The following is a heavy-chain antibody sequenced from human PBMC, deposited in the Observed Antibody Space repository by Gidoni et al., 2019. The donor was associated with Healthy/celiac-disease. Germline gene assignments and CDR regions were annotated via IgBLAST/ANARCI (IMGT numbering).Heavy chain of an antibody. V-gene: IGHV1-18*01. CDR1: GYTFTSYG. J-gene: IGHJ5*02. CDR3: ARDLVRSSTSLAWFDP. CDR2: ISDYNGNT. D-gene: IGHD2-2*01. Sequence: QVQLVQSGAEVTKPGASVKFSCKASGYTFTSYGISWVRQAPGQGLEWMGWISDYNGNTNYAQKLQGRVTMTTDTSTSTAYMELRGMRSDDTAVYYCARDLVRSSTSLAWFDPWGQGTLVTVSS.